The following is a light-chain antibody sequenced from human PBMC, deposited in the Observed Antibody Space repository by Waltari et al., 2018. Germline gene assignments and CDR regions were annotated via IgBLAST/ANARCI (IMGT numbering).Light chain of an antibody. CDR1: SLGTKN. CDR3: QLWDNTWV. CDR2: RDT. J-gene: IGLJ3*02. Sequence: SYDVTQPLSVSVALGQTAKITCGGNSLGTKNVHWYQQRPGQAPGLVIYRDTNRPSGIPERFSGSKSGNTATLTVNRAQVDDEADYYCQLWDNTWVFGGGTKLTVL. V-gene: IGLV3-9*01.